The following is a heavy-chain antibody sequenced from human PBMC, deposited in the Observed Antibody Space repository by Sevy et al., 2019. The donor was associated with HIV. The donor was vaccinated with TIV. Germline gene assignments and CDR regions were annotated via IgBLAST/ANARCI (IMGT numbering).Heavy chain of an antibody. D-gene: IGHD6-13*01. V-gene: IGHV4-59*01. CDR2: LFYSGST. Sequence: SESLSLTCTVSGDSISNYYWSWIRQPPGKGLEWIGYLFYSGSTNYNPSLKSRVTISVDTTKNQVSLKVRSVTAADTAVYYCAIRIAAPRGMDVWGQGTTVTVSS. CDR3: AIRIAAPRGMDV. CDR1: GDSISNYY. J-gene: IGHJ6*02.